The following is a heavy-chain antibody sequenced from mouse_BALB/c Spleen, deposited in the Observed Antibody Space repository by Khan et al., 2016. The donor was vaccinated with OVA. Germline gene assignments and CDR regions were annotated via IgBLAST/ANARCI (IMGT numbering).Heavy chain of an antibody. Sequence: QVQLQQSGAELVRPGVSVKISCKGSGYTFTDFTMHWVKQSHAKSLEWIGVISTYYGDVTYNQKFKGKATMTVDKSSSTAYMELARLTSEDSAIFVLTRGGGGNRFAYWGQGTLVTVSA. V-gene: IGHV1S137*01. CDR3: TRGGGGNRFAY. CDR1: GYTFTDFT. J-gene: IGHJ3*01. CDR2: ISTYYGDV.